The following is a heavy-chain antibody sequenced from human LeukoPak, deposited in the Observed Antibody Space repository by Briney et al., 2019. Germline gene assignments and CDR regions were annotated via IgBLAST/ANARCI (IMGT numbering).Heavy chain of an antibody. D-gene: IGHD1-26*01. CDR1: GDSISSSSYY. Sequence: SETLSLTCTVSGDSISSSSYYWGWIRQPPGKGLECIGSIHYSGSTYYNPSLKSRVTLSVDTSKNQFSLKLSSVTAADTAVYYCARRIVGAAPFNYWGQGTLVAASS. V-gene: IGHV4-39*01. CDR2: IHYSGST. J-gene: IGHJ4*02. CDR3: ARRIVGAAPFNY.